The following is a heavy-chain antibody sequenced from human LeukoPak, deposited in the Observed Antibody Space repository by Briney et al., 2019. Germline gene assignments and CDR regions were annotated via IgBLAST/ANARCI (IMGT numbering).Heavy chain of an antibody. D-gene: IGHD3-22*01. Sequence: GASVKVSCKASGYTFTGYYMHWVRQTPGQGLERMGWISAYNGNTNYAQKLQGRVTMTTDTSTSTAYMELRSLRSDDTAVYYCARDAQGYYYDSSGNWFDPWGQGTLVTVSS. CDR2: ISAYNGNT. J-gene: IGHJ5*02. CDR3: ARDAQGYYYDSSGNWFDP. CDR1: GYTFTGYY. V-gene: IGHV1-18*04.